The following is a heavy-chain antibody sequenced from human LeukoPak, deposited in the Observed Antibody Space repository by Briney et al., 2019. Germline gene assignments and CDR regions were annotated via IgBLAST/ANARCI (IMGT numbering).Heavy chain of an antibody. CDR3: ARGSAKQLGPFSY. Sequence: GASVKVSCKASGGTFSSYTISWVRQAPGQGLEWMGIINPSGGSTSYAQKFQGRVTMTRDTSTSTVYMELSSLRSEDTAVYYCARGSAKQLGPFSYWGQGTLVTVSS. J-gene: IGHJ4*02. D-gene: IGHD6-13*01. CDR1: GGTFSSYT. CDR2: INPSGGST. V-gene: IGHV1-46*03.